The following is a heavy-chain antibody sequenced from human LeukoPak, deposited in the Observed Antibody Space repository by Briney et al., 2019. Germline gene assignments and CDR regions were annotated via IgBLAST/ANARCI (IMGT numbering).Heavy chain of an antibody. Sequence: GGSLRLSCAASGFTFSSYGMHWVRQAPGKGLEWVAFIRYDGRNEDYADSVKGRFTISRDNSKNTLYVQMNSLRAEDTAVYYCTKDMLLPWNWGQGTLVTVSS. CDR1: GFTFSSYG. J-gene: IGHJ4*02. CDR2: IRYDGRNE. V-gene: IGHV3-30*02. CDR3: TKDMLLPWN. D-gene: IGHD2-8*01.